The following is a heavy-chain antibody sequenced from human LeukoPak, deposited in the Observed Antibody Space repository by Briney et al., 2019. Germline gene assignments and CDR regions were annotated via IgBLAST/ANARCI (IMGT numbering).Heavy chain of an antibody. J-gene: IGHJ4*02. CDR3: AKDFYSYPDY. D-gene: IGHD1-26*01. CDR1: AFTFSSYS. V-gene: IGHV3-21*04. CDR2: ISSSSSYI. Sequence: GSLRLSCAASAFTFSSYSMNWVRQAPGKGLEWVSSISSSSSYIYYADSVKGRFTISRDNSKNTLYLQMNSLRAEDTAVYYCAKDFYSYPDYWGQGTLVTVSS.